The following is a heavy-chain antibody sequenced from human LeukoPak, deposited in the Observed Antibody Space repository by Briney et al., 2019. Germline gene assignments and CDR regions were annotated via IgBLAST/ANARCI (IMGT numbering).Heavy chain of an antibody. CDR1: GGSISSHY. J-gene: IGHJ4*02. Sequence: SETLSLTCTVSGGSISSHYWTWIRQSPGKGLEWIGYIYYSGSTNYNPSLRSRVTISVDTSNNRFSLKLNSVTAADTAVYYCARGGAFLTDWGQGTLVTVSS. V-gene: IGHV4-59*08. CDR3: ARGGAFLTD. D-gene: IGHD1-26*01. CDR2: IYYSGST.